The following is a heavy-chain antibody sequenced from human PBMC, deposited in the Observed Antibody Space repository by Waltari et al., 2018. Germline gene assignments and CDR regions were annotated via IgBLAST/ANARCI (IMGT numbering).Heavy chain of an antibody. Sequence: QVQLVQSGAEVKKPGASVKVSCKASGYTFTSYAMHWVRQAPGQRLEWMGWINAGNGNTKYSQKFQGRVTITRDTSASTAYMELSSLRSEDTAVYYCARDSDVDGDYEYYYYGMDVWGQGTTVTVSS. V-gene: IGHV1-3*01. CDR3: ARDSDVDGDYEYYYYGMDV. D-gene: IGHD4-17*01. CDR2: INAGNGNT. CDR1: GYTFTSYA. J-gene: IGHJ6*02.